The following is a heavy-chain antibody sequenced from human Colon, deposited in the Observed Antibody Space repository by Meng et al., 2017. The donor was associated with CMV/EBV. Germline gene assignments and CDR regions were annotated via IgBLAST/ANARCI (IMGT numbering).Heavy chain of an antibody. CDR2: TRYDGGQE. CDR3: AKDPHDFWSGKNWVDS. V-gene: IGHV3-30*02. D-gene: IGHD3-3*01. CDR1: GFTVSGNY. Sequence: GGSLRLSCAASGFTVSGNYMSWVRQAPGKGLEWVTFTRYDGGQESYVDSVKGRFTISRDNSRNTVYLQMKNLRVEDTAVYYCAKDPHDFWSGKNWVDSWGQGTLVTVSS. J-gene: IGHJ5*01.